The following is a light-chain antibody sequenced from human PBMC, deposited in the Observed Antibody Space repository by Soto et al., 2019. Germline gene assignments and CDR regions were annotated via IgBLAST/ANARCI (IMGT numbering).Light chain of an antibody. CDR1: SSDIGRYNY. J-gene: IGLJ3*02. CDR2: EVN. Sequence: QSVLTQPASVSGSPGQSITISCTGTSSDIGRYNYVSWYQQLPGKAPKLIIYEVNKRLSGVSDRFSGSKSGNAASLTISGLQTDDEADYHCGSYTSATTWVFGGGTKLTVL. V-gene: IGLV2-14*03. CDR3: GSYTSATTWV.